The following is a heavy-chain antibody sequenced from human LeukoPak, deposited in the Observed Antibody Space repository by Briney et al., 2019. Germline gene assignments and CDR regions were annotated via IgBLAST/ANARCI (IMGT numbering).Heavy chain of an antibody. D-gene: IGHD3-22*01. CDR1: GYTFTGYF. J-gene: IGHJ4*02. CDR2: INPNSGGT. CDR3: ARDERYDSSGYPFDY. V-gene: IGHV1-2*02. Sequence: ASVKVSCKASGYTFTGYFMHWVRQAPGQGLAWMGWINPNSGGTNYAQKFQGRVTMTRDTSISTAYMELSRLRSDDRAVYYCARDERYDSSGYPFDYWGQGTLVTVSS.